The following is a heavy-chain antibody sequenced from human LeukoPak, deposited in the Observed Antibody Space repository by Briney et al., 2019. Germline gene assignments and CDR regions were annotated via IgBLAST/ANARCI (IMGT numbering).Heavy chain of an antibody. CDR1: GGSISSYY. J-gene: IGHJ5*02. CDR2: IYYSGST. D-gene: IGHD1-20*01. CDR3: AREPTGHNWHWFDP. V-gene: IGHV4-59*01. Sequence: PSETLSLTCTVSGGSISSYYWSWIRQPPGKGLEWIGYIYYSGSTNYNPSLKSRVTVSVDTSKNQFSLKLSSVTAADTAVYYCAREPTGHNWHWFDPWGQGTLVTVSS.